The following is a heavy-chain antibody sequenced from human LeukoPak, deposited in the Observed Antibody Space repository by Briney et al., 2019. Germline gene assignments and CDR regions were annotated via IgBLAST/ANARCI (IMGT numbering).Heavy chain of an antibody. CDR1: GGSFGGYY. CDR3: ARIEGDNSLDY. V-gene: IGHV4-59*01. J-gene: IGHJ4*02. Sequence: SETLSLTCAVYGGSFGGYYWTWIRQPPGKGLEWIAYIHSSGSTNYNPSLKSRVIISVDTSRSQLSLKLSSVTAADTAVYYCARIEGDNSLDYWGQGTLVTVSS. D-gene: IGHD3-16*01. CDR2: IHSSGST.